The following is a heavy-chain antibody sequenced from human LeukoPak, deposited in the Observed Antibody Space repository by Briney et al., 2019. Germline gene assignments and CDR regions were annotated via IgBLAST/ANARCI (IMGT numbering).Heavy chain of an antibody. CDR2: ISAYNGNT. V-gene: IGHV1-18*01. CDR1: GYTFTSYG. J-gene: IGHJ4*02. D-gene: IGHD6-13*01. Sequence: ASVEVSCKASGYTFTSYGISWVRQAPGQGLEWMGWISAYNGNTNYAQKLQGRVTMTTDTSTSAAYMELRSLRSDDTAVYYCAREYSSSWYYDYWGQGTLVTVSS. CDR3: AREYSSSWYYDY.